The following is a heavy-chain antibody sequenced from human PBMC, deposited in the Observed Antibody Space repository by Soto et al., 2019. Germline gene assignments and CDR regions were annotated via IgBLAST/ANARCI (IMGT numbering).Heavy chain of an antibody. V-gene: IGHV4-39*01. D-gene: IGHD4-17*01. CDR1: GGSISSSSYY. J-gene: IGHJ4*02. CDR3: TSLYYGGQDY. CDR2: IYYTGNT. Sequence: SETLSLTCTVSGGSISSSSYYWGWIRQPPGKGLEWIGSIYYTGNTYYNPSLKSRVTISVDTSKNQFSLKLSSVTAADTAVYYCTSLYYGGQDYWGQGTVITVSS.